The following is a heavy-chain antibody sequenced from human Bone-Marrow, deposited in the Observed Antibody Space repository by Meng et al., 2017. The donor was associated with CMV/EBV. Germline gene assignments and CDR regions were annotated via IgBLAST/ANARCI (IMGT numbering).Heavy chain of an antibody. CDR1: GGTFSSYA. CDR2: IIPIFGTA. J-gene: IGHJ3*02. D-gene: IGHD6-13*01. V-gene: IGHV1-69*05. Sequence: SVKVSCKASGGTFSSYAISWVRQAPGQGLEWMGGIIPIFGTANYAQKFQGRVTITTDESTSTAYMELSSLRSEDTAVYYCARTGYSSSWGAFDIWGQGTIVTVSS. CDR3: ARTGYSSSWGAFDI.